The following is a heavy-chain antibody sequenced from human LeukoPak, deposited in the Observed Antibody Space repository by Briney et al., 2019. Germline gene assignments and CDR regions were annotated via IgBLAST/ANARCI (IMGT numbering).Heavy chain of an antibody. J-gene: IGHJ4*02. CDR1: RFTFSSYS. D-gene: IGHD3-10*01. CDR3: AREGYYYGSGSPYCFDR. V-gene: IGHV3-48*01. CDR2: ISTTSSTI. Sequence: GGSLRLSCAASRFTFSSYSMNWVRQAPGKGLEWVSYISTTSSTIYYADSVKGRFTISRDNAKNSLYLQMNGLRAEDTAVYYCAREGYYYGSGSPYCFDRWGQGTLVTVSS.